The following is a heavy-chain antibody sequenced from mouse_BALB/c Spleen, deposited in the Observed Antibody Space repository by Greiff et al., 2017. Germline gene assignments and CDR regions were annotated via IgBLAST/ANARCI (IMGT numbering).Heavy chain of an antibody. V-gene: IGHV10S3*01. CDR1: GFTFNTNA. CDR2: IRSKSNNYAT. J-gene: IGHJ3*01. Sequence: EVQLVETGGGLVQPKGSLKLSCAASGFTFNTNAMNWVRQAPGKGLEWVARIRSKSNNYATYYADSVKDRFTISRDDSQSMLYLQMNNLKTEDTAMYYCVRGGVLFAYWGQGTLVTVSA. D-gene: IGHD2-14*01. CDR3: VRGGVLFAY.